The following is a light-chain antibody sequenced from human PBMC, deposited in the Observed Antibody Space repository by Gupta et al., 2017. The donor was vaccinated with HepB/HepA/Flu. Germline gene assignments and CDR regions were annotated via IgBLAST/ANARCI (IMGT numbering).Light chain of an antibody. V-gene: IGLV1-40*01. CDR2: GTT. Sequence: QSVLTQPPPVSGAPGQRVTISCTGSGPNIGAGYDVHWYQQLPGTAPKLLISGTTNRPSGVPDRFSGSKSGTSASLAITGLQAEDEADYYCQSYDSSLSAPYVFGTGTRVTVL. J-gene: IGLJ1*01. CDR1: GPNIGAGYD. CDR3: QSYDSSLSAPYV.